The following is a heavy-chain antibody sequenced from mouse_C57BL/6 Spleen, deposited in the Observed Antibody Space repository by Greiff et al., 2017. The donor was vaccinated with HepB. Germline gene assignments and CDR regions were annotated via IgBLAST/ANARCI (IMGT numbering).Heavy chain of an antibody. J-gene: IGHJ1*03. V-gene: IGHV5-4*01. Sequence: EVQLVESGGGLVKPGGSLKLSCAASGFTFSSYAMSWVRQTPEKRLEWVATISAGGSYTYYPDNVKGRFTISRDNAKNNLYLQMSHLKSEDTAMYYCARDQDTTVVPWYFGGWGTGATVTVAS. CDR1: GFTFSSYA. D-gene: IGHD1-1*01. CDR2: ISAGGSYT. CDR3: ARDQDTTVVPWYFGG.